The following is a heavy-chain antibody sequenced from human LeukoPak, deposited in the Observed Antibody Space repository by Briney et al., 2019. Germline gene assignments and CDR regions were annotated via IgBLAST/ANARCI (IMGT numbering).Heavy chain of an antibody. CDR3: ARDLGTMVRGTWYYFDY. V-gene: IGHV1-69*13. CDR2: IIPIFGTA. D-gene: IGHD3-10*01. CDR1: GYTFSNND. Sequence: SVKVSCKASGYTFSNNDINWVRQATGQGLEWMGGIIPIFGTANYAQKFQGRVTIAADESTSTAYMELSSLRSEDTAVYYCARDLGTMVRGTWYYFDYWGQGTLVTVSS. J-gene: IGHJ4*02.